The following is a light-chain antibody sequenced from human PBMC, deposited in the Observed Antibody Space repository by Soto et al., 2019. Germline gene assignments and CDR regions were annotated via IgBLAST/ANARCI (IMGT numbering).Light chain of an antibody. CDR3: QTWGTGIVV. Sequence: QPVLTQSPSASASLGASVKLTCTLNSGHSSNAIAWHQQQPEKGPRYLMKLISDGSHFKGDGIPDRFSGSSSGAERYLTISSLQSEDEADYYCQTWGTGIVVFGGGTKLTVL. J-gene: IGLJ2*01. CDR2: LISDGSH. V-gene: IGLV4-69*01. CDR1: SGHSSNA.